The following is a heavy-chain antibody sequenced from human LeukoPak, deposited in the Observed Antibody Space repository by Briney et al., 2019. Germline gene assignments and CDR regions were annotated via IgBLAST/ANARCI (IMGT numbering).Heavy chain of an antibody. V-gene: IGHV3-74*01. Sequence: GGSLRLSCAASGFTFSSHWMHWVRQAPGKGLVWVSRINSDGSSISYADSVKGRFTISKDNAKNSLLLQMNSLRAEDTAMYYCARAILSDPKYYGMDVWGQGTTVTVSS. CDR2: INSDGSSI. CDR3: ARAILSDPKYYGMDV. J-gene: IGHJ6*02. D-gene: IGHD3-9*01. CDR1: GFTFSSHW.